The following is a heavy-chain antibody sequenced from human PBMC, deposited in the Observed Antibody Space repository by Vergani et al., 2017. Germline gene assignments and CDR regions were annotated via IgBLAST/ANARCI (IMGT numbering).Heavy chain of an antibody. Sequence: QLQLPESGPGLVKPSETLSLTCTVSGGSLSSSSYYWGWIRQPPGKGLEWIGSIYYSGSTYYNPSLKSRVTISVDTSKNQFSLKLSSVTAADTAVYYCARDLDSSGWGGYWGQGTLVTVSS. CDR1: GGSLSSSSYY. CDR2: IYYSGST. D-gene: IGHD6-19*01. CDR3: ARDLDSSGWGGY. V-gene: IGHV4-39*07. J-gene: IGHJ4*02.